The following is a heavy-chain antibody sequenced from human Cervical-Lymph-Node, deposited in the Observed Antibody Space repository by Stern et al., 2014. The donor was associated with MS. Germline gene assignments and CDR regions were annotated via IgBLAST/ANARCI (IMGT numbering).Heavy chain of an antibody. D-gene: IGHD3-16*01. V-gene: IGHV4-31*03. J-gene: IGHJ4*02. CDR2: IHYSGST. Sequence: QVQLQELGPGLVKPSQTLSLTCTVSGGSISTTGYYWSWIRQHPGKGLEWIGYIHYSGSTYYNPSLKSRGTISVDSSKNQFSLKLNSVAAADTALYYCARSDRLWGSFDYWGQGSLVTVSS. CDR3: ARSDRLWGSFDY. CDR1: GGSISTTGYY.